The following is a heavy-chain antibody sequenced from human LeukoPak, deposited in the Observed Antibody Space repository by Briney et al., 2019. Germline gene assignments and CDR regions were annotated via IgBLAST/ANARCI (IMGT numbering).Heavy chain of an antibody. CDR1: GFTFSSYA. CDR2: ISGSGGST. Sequence: GGFLRLXCAASGFTFSSYAMRWVRQAPGKGLEWVSAISGSGGSTYYADSVKGRFTISRDNSKNTLYLQMNSLRAEDTAVYYCASSGGSYYYYYMDVWGKGTTVTVSS. CDR3: ASSGGSYYYYYMDV. D-gene: IGHD3-16*01. V-gene: IGHV3-23*01. J-gene: IGHJ6*03.